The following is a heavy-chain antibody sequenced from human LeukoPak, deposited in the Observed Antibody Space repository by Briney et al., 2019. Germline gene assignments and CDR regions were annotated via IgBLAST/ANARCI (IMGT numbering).Heavy chain of an antibody. CDR2: IYYSGST. CDR3: ARHLLVPSYDAFDI. V-gene: IGHV4-59*08. CDR1: GGSISSYY. Sequence: SETLSLTCTVSGGSISSYYWSWIRQPPGKGLEWIGYIYYSGSTNYNPSLKSRVTISVDTSKNQFSLKLGSVTAADTAVYYCARHLLVPSYDAFDIWGQGTMVTVPS. J-gene: IGHJ3*02. D-gene: IGHD6-13*01.